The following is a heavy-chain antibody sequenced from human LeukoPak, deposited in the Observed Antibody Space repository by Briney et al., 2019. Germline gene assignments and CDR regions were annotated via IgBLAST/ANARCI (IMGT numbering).Heavy chain of an antibody. D-gene: IGHD3-22*01. V-gene: IGHV4-39*01. Sequence: SETLSLTCGVSGGSFITSRYHWVWIRQPPGKGLEWIGCISDSGNTYLNPSLKSRLAIPVDTSKNQFSLRLSSVTAADTAVYYCARNYYDGSGYFFWGQGTLVTVSS. CDR1: GGSFITSRYH. CDR2: ISDSGNT. CDR3: ARNYYDGSGYFF. J-gene: IGHJ4*02.